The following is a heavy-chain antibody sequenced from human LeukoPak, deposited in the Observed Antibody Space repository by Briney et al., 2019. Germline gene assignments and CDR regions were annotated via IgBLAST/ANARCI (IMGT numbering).Heavy chain of an antibody. CDR3: ATYSYGSGSDY. CDR2: ISSSGSTI. CDR1: GFTFSSYE. D-gene: IGHD3-10*01. J-gene: IGHJ4*02. Sequence: PGGSRRLSCAASGFTFSSYEMNWVRQAPGKGLEWVSYISSSGSTIYYADSVKGRFTISRDNAKNSLYLQMNSLSAEDTAVYYCATYSYGSGSDYWGQGTLVTVSS. V-gene: IGHV3-48*03.